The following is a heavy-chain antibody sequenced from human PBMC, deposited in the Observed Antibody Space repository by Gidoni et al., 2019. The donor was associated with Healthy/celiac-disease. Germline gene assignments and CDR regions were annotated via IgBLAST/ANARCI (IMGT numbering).Heavy chain of an antibody. Sequence: EVQLVESGGGLVQPGGSLRLSCAASGFTFRSSSMNWVRQAPGKGLVWVSYISSSSSTIYYADSVKGRFTISRDNAKNSLYLQMNSLRDEDTAVYYCAREGSVVLRYFDWLPLFDYWGQGTLVTVSS. J-gene: IGHJ4*02. CDR2: ISSSSSTI. D-gene: IGHD3-9*01. CDR3: AREGSVVLRYFDWLPLFDY. CDR1: GFTFRSSS. V-gene: IGHV3-48*02.